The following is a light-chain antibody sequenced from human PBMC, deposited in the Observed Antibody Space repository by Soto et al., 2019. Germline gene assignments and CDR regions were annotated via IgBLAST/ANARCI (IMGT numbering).Light chain of an antibody. CDR2: GAS. CDR1: QSVFSS. V-gene: IGKV3D-15*01. CDR3: QQFRNWPWT. J-gene: IGKJ1*01. Sequence: EIVMTQSAATLSVSPRERATLSCRASQSVFSSLAWFQQRPGQAPRLLIYGASTRATGIPARISGSGSGTEFTLTISSLQSEDFAVYYCQQFRNWPWTFGQGTKVDIK.